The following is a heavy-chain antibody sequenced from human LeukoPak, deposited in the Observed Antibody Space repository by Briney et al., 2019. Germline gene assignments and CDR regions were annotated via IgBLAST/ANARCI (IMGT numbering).Heavy chain of an antibody. V-gene: IGHV3-23*01. CDR3: AKDLEPYDSSGYYDKAFDI. CDR1: GFTFSSYA. CDR2: ISGSGGST. J-gene: IGHJ3*02. Sequence: GGSLRLSCAASGFTFSSYAMSWVRQAPGKGLEWVSAISGSGGSTYYADSVKGRFTIPRDNSKNTLYLQMNSLRAEDTAVYYCAKDLEPYDSSGYYDKAFDIWGQGTMVTVSS. D-gene: IGHD3-22*01.